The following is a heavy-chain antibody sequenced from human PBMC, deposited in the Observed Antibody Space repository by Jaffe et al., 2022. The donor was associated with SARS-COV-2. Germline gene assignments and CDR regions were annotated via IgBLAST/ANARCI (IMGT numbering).Heavy chain of an antibody. Sequence: QVQLVQSGAEVKKPGASVKVSCKASGYTFTSYAMHWVRQAPGQRLEWMGWINAGNGNTKYSQKFQGRVTITRDTSASTAYMELSSLRSEDTAVYYCARGSFRGDYFLPDHYYYYYGMDVWGQGTTVTVSS. CDR1: GYTFTSYA. J-gene: IGHJ6*02. V-gene: IGHV1-3*01. CDR3: ARGSFRGDYFLPDHYYYYYGMDV. CDR2: INAGNGNT. D-gene: IGHD4-17*01.